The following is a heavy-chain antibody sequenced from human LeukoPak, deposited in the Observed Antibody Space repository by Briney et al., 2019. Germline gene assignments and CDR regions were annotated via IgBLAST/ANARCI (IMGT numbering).Heavy chain of an antibody. J-gene: IGHJ5*02. CDR2: IYTSGST. CDR3: ARGYPSLIGNNWFDP. Sequence: SQTLSLTCTVSGGSISSGSYYWSWIRQPAGKGLEWIGRIYTSGSTNYNPSLKSRVTISVDTSKNQFSLKLSSVTAAGTAVYYCARGYPSLIGNNWFDPWGQGTLVTVSS. D-gene: IGHD3-22*01. CDR1: GGSISSGSYY. V-gene: IGHV4-61*02.